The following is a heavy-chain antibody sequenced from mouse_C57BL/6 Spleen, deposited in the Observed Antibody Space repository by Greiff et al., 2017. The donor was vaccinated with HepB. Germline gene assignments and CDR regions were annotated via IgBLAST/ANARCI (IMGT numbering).Heavy chain of an antibody. V-gene: IGHV1-26*01. CDR3: ARKGITTVVSSYWYFDV. CDR1: GYTFTDYY. J-gene: IGHJ1*03. CDR2: INPNNGGT. D-gene: IGHD1-1*01. Sequence: VQLQQSGPELVKPGASVKISCKASGYTFTDYYMNWVKQSHGKSLEWIGDINPNNGGTSYNQKFKGKATLTVDKSSSTAYMELRSLTSEDSAVYYCARKGITTVVSSYWYFDVWGTGTTVTVSS.